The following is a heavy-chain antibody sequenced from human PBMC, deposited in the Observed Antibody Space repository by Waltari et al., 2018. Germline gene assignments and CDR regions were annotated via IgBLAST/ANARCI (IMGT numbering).Heavy chain of an antibody. V-gene: IGHV1-18*01. CDR3: ARGHYYDTLAGADY. J-gene: IGHJ4*02. D-gene: IGHD3-22*01. Sequence: QVQLVQSGAEVKKPGASVKVSCKASGYPFTSYGHSWVGQAPGQGLEGMGWFTPYNGNTNYAQKLQGRVTMTTDTSTSTAYMELRSLRSDDTAVYYCARGHYYDTLAGADYWGQGTLVTVSS. CDR1: GYPFTSYG. CDR2: FTPYNGNT.